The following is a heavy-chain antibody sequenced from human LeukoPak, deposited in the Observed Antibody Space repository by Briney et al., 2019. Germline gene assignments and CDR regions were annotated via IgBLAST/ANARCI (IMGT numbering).Heavy chain of an antibody. J-gene: IGHJ6*03. CDR1: GYTFTGYY. CDR3: ARAYGSGHPRYYYYYMDV. D-gene: IGHD3-10*01. Sequence: ASVKVSCKASGYTFTGYYMHWVRQAPGQGLEWMGWINPNSGGTNYAQKFQGGVTMTRDTSISTAYMELSRLRSDDTAVYYCARAYGSGHPRYYYYYMDVWGKGTTVTISS. CDR2: INPNSGGT. V-gene: IGHV1-2*02.